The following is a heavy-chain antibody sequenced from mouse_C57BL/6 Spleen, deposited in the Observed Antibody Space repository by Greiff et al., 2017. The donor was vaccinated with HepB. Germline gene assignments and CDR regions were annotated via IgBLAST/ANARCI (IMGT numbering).Heavy chain of an antibody. CDR1: GFNIKDDY. V-gene: IGHV14-4*01. CDR3: TITRGSWFAY. D-gene: IGHD1-1*01. J-gene: IGHJ3*01. CDR2: IDPENGDT. Sequence: VQLQQSGAELVRPGASVKLSCTASGFNIKDDYMHWVKQRPEQGLEWIGWIDPENGDTEYASKFQGKATITADTSSNTAYLQLSSLTSEDTAVYYCTITRGSWFAYWGQGTLVTVSA.